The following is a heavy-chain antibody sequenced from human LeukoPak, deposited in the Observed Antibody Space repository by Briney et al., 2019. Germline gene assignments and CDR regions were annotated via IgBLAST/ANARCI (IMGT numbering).Heavy chain of an antibody. Sequence: PGGSLRLSCAASGFLFDDYALHWVRQAPGKGLEWVSSISWNSGNMYYVDSVKGRFTISRDNSKNTLYLQMNSLRVEDTAVYYCARSGLRAGGDYWGQGTLVTVSS. CDR2: ISWNSGNM. CDR3: ARSGLRAGGDY. J-gene: IGHJ4*02. V-gene: IGHV3-9*01. CDR1: GFLFDDYA. D-gene: IGHD3-16*01.